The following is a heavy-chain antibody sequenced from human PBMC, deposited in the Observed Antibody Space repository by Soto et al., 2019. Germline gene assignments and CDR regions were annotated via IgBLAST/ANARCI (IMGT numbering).Heavy chain of an antibody. Sequence: EASVKVSCKTSRYIFTGYYMHWVRQAPGQGLEWMGWINPNSGDTNYAQRFKGRVSMTSDTSINTAYLELSRLRPGDTAVFFCARSHSAYHYHAMDAWGQGTTVTVSS. J-gene: IGHJ6*02. CDR3: ARSHSAYHYHAMDA. CDR2: INPNSGDT. V-gene: IGHV1-2*02. CDR1: RYIFTGYY.